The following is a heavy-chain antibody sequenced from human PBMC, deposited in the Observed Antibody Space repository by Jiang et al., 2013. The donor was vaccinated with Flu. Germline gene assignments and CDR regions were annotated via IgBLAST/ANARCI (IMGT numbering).Heavy chain of an antibody. V-gene: IGHV5-51*01. CDR1: GYSFTNYW. CDR3: TRAINGDFWFGP. J-gene: IGHJ5*02. Sequence: GAEVKKPGESLRISCKDSGYSFTNYWIGWVRQMPGKGLEWMGIIYARDSNTKYSPSFQGQVIISVDKSINTAYLQWSSLEASDTAIYYCTRAINGDFWFGPWGQGTLVTVSS. D-gene: IGHD4-17*01. CDR2: IYARDSNT.